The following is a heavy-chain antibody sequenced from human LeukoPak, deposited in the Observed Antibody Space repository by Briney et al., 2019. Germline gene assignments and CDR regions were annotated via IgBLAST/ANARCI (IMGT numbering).Heavy chain of an antibody. J-gene: IGHJ4*02. CDR3: ARHYYDSSGYWSPPGDY. D-gene: IGHD3-22*01. CDR2: IYYNGST. CDR1: GGSINNASYH. V-gene: IGHV4-39*01. Sequence: PSETLPLTCTVSGGSINNASYHGGWIRQPPGKGLEWIGSIYYNGSTYYSPSLKSRLTISVDTSKNHFSLRLTSVTAADTAVYYCARHYYDSSGYWSPPGDYWAQGTLVTVSS.